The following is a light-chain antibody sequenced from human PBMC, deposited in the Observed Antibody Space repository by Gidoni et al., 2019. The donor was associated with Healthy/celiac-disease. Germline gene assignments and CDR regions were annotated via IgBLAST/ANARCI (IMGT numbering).Light chain of an antibody. CDR2: GAS. CDR1: QSVRSN. CDR3: QQYNNWWT. V-gene: IGKV3-15*01. J-gene: IGKJ1*01. Sequence: EIVMTQSPATLSVSPGERATLSCRASQSVRSNLAWYQQKPGQAPRLLIYGASTRATGIPARFSGSGSGTEFTLTISSLQSEDFAVYYGQQYNNWWTFGQGTKVEIK.